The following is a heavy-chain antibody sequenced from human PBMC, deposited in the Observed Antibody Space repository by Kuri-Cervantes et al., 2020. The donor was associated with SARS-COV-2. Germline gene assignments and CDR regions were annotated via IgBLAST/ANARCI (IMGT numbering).Heavy chain of an antibody. CDR3: ARRLYNWNDAGGLRFYYFDS. V-gene: IGHV4-39*01. J-gene: IGHJ4*02. CDR2: IYYSGST. Sequence: SETLSLTCTVSGGSISSSSYYWGWIRQPPGKGLEWIGSIYYSGSTYYNPSLKSRVTISVDTSKNQFSLKLNSVTAADTAVYYCARRLYNWNDAGGLRFYYFDSWGQGILVTVSS. D-gene: IGHD1-20*01. CDR1: GGSISSSSYY.